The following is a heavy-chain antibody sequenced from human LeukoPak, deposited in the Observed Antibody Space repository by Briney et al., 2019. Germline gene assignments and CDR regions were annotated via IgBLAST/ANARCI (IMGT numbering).Heavy chain of an antibody. CDR2: TNHSGST. Sequence: SETLSLTCAVYGGSFSGYYWSWLRQPPGKGLEWIGETNHSGSTNYNPSLKSRVTISVDTSKNQFSLKLSSVTAADTAVYYCARAPPRFCSSTSCYRAGYNYFDYWGQGTLVTVSS. CDR3: ARAPPRFCSSTSCYRAGYNYFDY. J-gene: IGHJ4*02. V-gene: IGHV4-34*01. D-gene: IGHD2-2*02. CDR1: GGSFSGYY.